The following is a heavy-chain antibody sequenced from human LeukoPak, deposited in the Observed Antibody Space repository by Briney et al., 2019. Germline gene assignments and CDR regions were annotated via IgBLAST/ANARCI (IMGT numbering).Heavy chain of an antibody. CDR2: IRYDGSNK. CDR3: AKPHQLLPRYFDY. V-gene: IGHV3-30*02. CDR1: GFTFSSYG. D-gene: IGHD2-2*01. Sequence: AGGSLRLSCAASGFTFSSYGMHWVRQAPGKGLEWVAFIRYDGSNKYYADSVKGRFTISRDNSKNTLYLQMNSLRAEDTAVYYCAKPHQLLPRYFDYWGQGTLVTVSS. J-gene: IGHJ4*02.